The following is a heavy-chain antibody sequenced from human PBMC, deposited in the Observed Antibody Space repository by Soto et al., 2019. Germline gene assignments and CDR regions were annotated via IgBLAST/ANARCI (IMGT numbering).Heavy chain of an antibody. CDR2: IIPIFGTA. CDR1: GGTFSSYA. J-gene: IGHJ4*02. D-gene: IGHD3-22*01. V-gene: IGHV1-69*05. Sequence: ASVKVSCKASGGTFSSYAISWVRQAPGQGLEWMGGIIPIFGTANYAQKFQGRVTITTDESTSTAYMEVSTLRSEDTAVYYCARPKDYDDCLDSWGQGTLVTVSS. CDR3: ARPKDYDDCLDS.